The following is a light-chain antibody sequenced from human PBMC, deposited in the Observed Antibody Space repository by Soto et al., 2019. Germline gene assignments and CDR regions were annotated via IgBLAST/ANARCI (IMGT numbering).Light chain of an antibody. CDR1: QTIGAN. CDR3: KSNYIVPWA. Sequence: DIQMTQSPSSIAPSVGDSINITTRASQTIGANLNWYREKPGKAKTLLIYDASTLQSGVPSRFSGLGSGTDFTLTIDSLQADDFASYYCKSNYIVPWAFGKGTKVDIK. V-gene: IGKV1-39*01. J-gene: IGKJ1*01. CDR2: DAS.